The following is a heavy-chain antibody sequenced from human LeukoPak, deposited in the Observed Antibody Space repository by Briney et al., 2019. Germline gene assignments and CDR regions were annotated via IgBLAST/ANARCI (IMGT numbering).Heavy chain of an antibody. D-gene: IGHD3-10*01. J-gene: IGHJ4*02. V-gene: IGHV4-4*02. CDR3: ARVLLWFGELYFDY. CDR2: IYHSGST. Sequence: SGTLSLTCAVSGGSISSSNWWSWVRQPPGKGLEWIGEIYHSGSTNYNPSLKSRVTISVDKSKNQFSLKLSSVTAADTAVYYCARVLLWFGELYFDYWAREPWSPSPQ. CDR1: GGSISSSNW.